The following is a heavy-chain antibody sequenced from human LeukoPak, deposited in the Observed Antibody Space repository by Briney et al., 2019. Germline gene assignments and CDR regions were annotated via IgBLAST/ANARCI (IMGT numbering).Heavy chain of an antibody. CDR1: GGSFSGYY. CDR3: ARESGYSGYDSPYYYYGMDV. CDR2: INHSGST. Sequence: SETLSLTCAVYGGSFSGYYWSWIRQPPGKGLEWIGEINHSGSTNYNPSLKSRVTMSVDTSKNQFSLKLSSVTAADTAVYYCARESGYSGYDSPYYYYGMDVWGQGTTVTVSS. D-gene: IGHD5-12*01. V-gene: IGHV4-34*01. J-gene: IGHJ6*02.